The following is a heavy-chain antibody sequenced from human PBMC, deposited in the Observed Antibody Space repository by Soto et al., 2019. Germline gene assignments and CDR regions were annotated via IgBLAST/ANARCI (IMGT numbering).Heavy chain of an antibody. CDR3: ARAKDVGRYSPFDS. J-gene: IGHJ4*02. Sequence: GGSLRLSCAASGFTFSSYSMNWVRQAPGKGLEWVSYISTRSNSIYYGDSVKGRFTISRDNARNSMFLQMNSLRDEDTAVYFCARAKDVGRYSPFDSWGQGTLVTVSS. V-gene: IGHV3-48*02. D-gene: IGHD2-15*01. CDR1: GFTFSSYS. CDR2: ISTRSNSI.